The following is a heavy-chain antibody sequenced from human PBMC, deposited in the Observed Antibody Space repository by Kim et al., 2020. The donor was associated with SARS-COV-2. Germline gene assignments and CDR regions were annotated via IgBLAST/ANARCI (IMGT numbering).Heavy chain of an antibody. D-gene: IGHD6-19*01. CDR2: IYYSGST. Sequence: SETLSLTCTVSGGSISSYYWSWIRQPPGKGLEWIGYIYYSGSTNYNPSLKSRVTISVDTSKNQFSLKLSSVTAADTAVYYCARATEGYCSGWYLDYWGQGTLVTVSS. CDR3: ARATEGYCSGWYLDY. CDR1: GGSISSYY. V-gene: IGHV4-59*13. J-gene: IGHJ4*02.